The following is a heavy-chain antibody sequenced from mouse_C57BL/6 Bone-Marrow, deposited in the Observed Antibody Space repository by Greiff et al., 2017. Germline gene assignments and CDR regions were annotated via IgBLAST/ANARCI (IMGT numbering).Heavy chain of an antibody. J-gene: IGHJ3*01. CDR3: AREEGRGFAY. V-gene: IGHV1-50*01. Sequence: VQLQQPGAELVKPGASVKLSCKASGYTFTSYWMQWVKQRPGQGLEWIGEIDPSDSYTNYNQKFKGKATLTVDTSSSTAYMQLSSLTSEDSAVYYCAREEGRGFAYWGQGTLVTVSA. CDR1: GYTFTSYW. CDR2: IDPSDSYT.